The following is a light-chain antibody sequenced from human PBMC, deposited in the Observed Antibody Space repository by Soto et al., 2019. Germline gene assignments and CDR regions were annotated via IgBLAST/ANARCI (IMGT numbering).Light chain of an antibody. CDR1: SRDVGGY. CDR3: RSYTSSNTVV. Sequence: QSALTQPASVSGSPGQSITISCTGTSRDVGGYVSWYQQHPGKAPKLMIYEVSNRPSGVSNRCSGSKSGNTASLTISGLQAEDEADYYCRSYTSSNTVVFGGGTKLTVL. V-gene: IGLV2-14*01. J-gene: IGLJ2*01. CDR2: EVS.